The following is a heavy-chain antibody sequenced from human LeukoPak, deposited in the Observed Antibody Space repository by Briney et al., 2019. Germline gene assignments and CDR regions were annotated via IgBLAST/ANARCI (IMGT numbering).Heavy chain of an antibody. V-gene: IGHV4-59*01. CDR3: AGGRWLQLPYL. J-gene: IGHJ4*02. CDR1: GGLISSYN. Sequence: PSETLSLTRTISGGLISSYNWSWIRQPPGKGLECVGNIYYSVSTNYNPSPKSRVTMSGDTSKNQFSLNLSSVTAADTAVYFCAGGRWLQLPYLWGQGTLVTVSS. D-gene: IGHD5-24*01. CDR2: IYYSVST.